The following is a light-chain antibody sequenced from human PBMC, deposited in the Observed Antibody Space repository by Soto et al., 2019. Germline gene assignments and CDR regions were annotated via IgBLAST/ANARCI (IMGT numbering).Light chain of an antibody. J-gene: IGLJ2*01. CDR1: NSNIGSNT. Sequence: QSVLTQPPSASGTPGQRVTISCSGNNSNIGSNTVDWYQQLPGTAPKLLIYSNNERPSGVPDRFSGSKSGTSASLAISGLQSGDEADYYCAAWDDSLNGVIFGGGTKLTVL. CDR3: AAWDDSLNGVI. V-gene: IGLV1-44*01. CDR2: SNN.